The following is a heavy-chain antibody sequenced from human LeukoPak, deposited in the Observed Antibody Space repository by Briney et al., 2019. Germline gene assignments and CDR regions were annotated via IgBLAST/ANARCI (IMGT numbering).Heavy chain of an antibody. Sequence: GGSLRLSCAASGFTFSSYAMSWVRQAPGKGLEWVSAIGGSGGSTYYADSVKGRFTISRDNSKNTLYLQMNSLRAEDTAVYYCAKERSALPSYNSFDPWGQGTLVTVSS. CDR3: AKERSALPSYNSFDP. CDR1: GFTFSSYA. V-gene: IGHV3-23*01. J-gene: IGHJ5*02. D-gene: IGHD2-2*01. CDR2: IGGSGGST.